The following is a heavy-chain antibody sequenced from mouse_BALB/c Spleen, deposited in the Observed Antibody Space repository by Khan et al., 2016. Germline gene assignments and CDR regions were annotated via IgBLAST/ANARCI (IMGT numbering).Heavy chain of an antibody. CDR2: IYPGDGDT. D-gene: IGHD2-2*01. V-gene: IGHV1-80*01. J-gene: IGHJ2*01. CDR3: ARSGYGYDY. Sequence: VQLQESGAELVRPGSSVKISCKASGYAFSIYWMNWVKQRPGQGLEWIGQIYPGDGDTDYYGKFKDKATLTADKSSSTAYMQLSSLTSEDSAVYFCARSGYGYDYWGQGTTLTVSS. CDR1: GYAFSIYW.